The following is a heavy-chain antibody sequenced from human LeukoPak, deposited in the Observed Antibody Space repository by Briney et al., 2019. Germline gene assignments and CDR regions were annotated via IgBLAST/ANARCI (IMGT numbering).Heavy chain of an antibody. CDR1: GFTFSSYG. D-gene: IGHD2-2*01. CDR2: IRYDGSNK. J-gene: IGHJ4*02. V-gene: IGHV3-30*02. CDR3: AKGDIVVVPAARGSYFDY. Sequence: GGSLRLSCAASGFTFSSYGMHWVRQAPGKGLEWVAFIRYDGSNKYYADSVKGRFTISRDNSKNTLYLQMNSLRAEDTAVYYCAKGDIVVVPAARGSYFDYWGQGTLVTVSS.